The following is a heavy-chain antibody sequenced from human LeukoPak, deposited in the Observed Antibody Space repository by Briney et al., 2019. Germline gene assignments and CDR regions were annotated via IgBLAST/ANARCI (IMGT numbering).Heavy chain of an antibody. Sequence: SETLSLTCSVSGGSISSSSFYWGWIREPPGKGLEWIATIYYSGNTYYNPSLNSRVTISVDTSKNQFSLKLSSVTAADTAVYYCARHWLGVFTMVRGVQKTWFDPWGQGTLVTVSS. D-gene: IGHD3-10*01. J-gene: IGHJ5*02. V-gene: IGHV4-39*07. CDR2: IYYSGNT. CDR1: GGSISSSSFY. CDR3: ARHWLGVFTMVRGVQKTWFDP.